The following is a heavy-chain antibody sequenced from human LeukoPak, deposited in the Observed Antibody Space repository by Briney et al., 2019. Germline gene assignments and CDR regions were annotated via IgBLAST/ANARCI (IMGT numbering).Heavy chain of an antibody. D-gene: IGHD4-23*01. V-gene: IGHV4-4*07. CDR3: ARDRTVVGTYYYYGTDV. Sequence: SETLSLTCTVSGVSISSYYWSWIRQPAGKGLEWIGRFYTSGSTNYNPSLKSRVTMSVDTSKNQFSLKLKSVTAADTAVYYCARDRTVVGTYYYYGTDVWGQGTTVTVSS. CDR1: GVSISSYY. J-gene: IGHJ6*02. CDR2: FYTSGST.